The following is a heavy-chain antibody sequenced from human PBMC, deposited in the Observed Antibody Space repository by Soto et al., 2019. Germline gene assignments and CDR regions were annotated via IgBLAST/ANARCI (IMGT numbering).Heavy chain of an antibody. CDR1: GGSIIGICFH. CDR2: IYYSGTA. Sequence: SETLSLTCTVSGGSIIGICFHWAWIRPPPGKGLEWIGSIYYSGTANYSPSLKSRLAIDVDTSKNQFSLRLSSVTAADTAVYYCATRSGDYVGWFDPWGQGTRVTVSS. CDR3: ATRSGDYVGWFDP. D-gene: IGHD4-17*01. J-gene: IGHJ5*02. V-gene: IGHV4-39*01.